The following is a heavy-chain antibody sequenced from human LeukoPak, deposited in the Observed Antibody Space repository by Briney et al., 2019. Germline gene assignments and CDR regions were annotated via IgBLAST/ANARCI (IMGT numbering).Heavy chain of an antibody. V-gene: IGHV4-38-2*01. Sequence: SETLSLTCAVSGYSISSGRYWGWIRQPPGKGLEWIGSVYHSGTTYYHPSLKSRVAISVDTSKNQFFLALRSVTAADTAVYYCARSLSTAGMDYWGQGTLVTVSS. CDR1: GYSISSGRY. CDR2: VYHSGTT. CDR3: ARSLSTAGMDY. J-gene: IGHJ4*02. D-gene: IGHD2-2*01.